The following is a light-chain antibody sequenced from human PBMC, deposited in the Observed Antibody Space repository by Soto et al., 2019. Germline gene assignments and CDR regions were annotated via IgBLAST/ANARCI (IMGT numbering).Light chain of an antibody. CDR1: QSVSSN. J-gene: IGKJ1*01. Sequence: EIEMTQSRSTLSVSMGEGATXSCRASQSVSSNLAWYQHKPGQAPRLLIYGASSRATGIPDRFSGSGSGTDFTLTISRLEPEDFAVYYCQQYVSWPWAFGQGTKV. V-gene: IGKV3-20*01. CDR2: GAS. CDR3: QQYVSWPWA.